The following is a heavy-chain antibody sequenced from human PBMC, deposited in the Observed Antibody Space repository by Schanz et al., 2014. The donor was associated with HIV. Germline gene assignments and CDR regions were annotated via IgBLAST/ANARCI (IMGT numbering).Heavy chain of an antibody. CDR2: INPNSGST. CDR3: TSDTSIRTTYMEVRRLRYDDTAVYFCARELITVPNSYYSHFGMDV. D-gene: IGHD1-1*01. Sequence: QVQLVQSGAEVKKPGASVKVSCKASGYTFSDHYMHWGRQAPGQGLEWMGWINPNSGSTIYAQKFQGRVTVTRDTRRTKPTTATTLYARKFQGLVTVTSDTSIRTTYMEVRRLRYDDTAVYFCARELITVPNSYYSHFGMDVWGQGTTVTVSS. J-gene: IGHJ6*02. CDR1: GYTFSDHY. V-gene: IGHV1-2*02.